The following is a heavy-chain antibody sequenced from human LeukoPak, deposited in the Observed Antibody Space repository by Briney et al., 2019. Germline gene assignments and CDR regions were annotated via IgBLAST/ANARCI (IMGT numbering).Heavy chain of an antibody. CDR2: VSPSHTTR. J-gene: IGHJ3*02. D-gene: IGHD3-3*02. CDR1: GYTFTSYG. CDR3: ARDYILPLETDNGDGFAI. Sequence: ASVKVSSKAFGYTFTSYGISYVRQGPGKGFEWMGGVSPSHTTRVYAQEFQGRVTMTADTNTNTVSMELRSLRFDDTAVYFCARDYILPLETDNGDGFAIWGQGTVVTVSS. V-gene: IGHV1-18*01.